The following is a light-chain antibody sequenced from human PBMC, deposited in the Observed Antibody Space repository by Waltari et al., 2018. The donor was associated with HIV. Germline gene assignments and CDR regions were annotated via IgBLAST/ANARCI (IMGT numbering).Light chain of an antibody. CDR3: QSYDSSLSGSV. Sequence: QSVLTQPPSVSGAPGQRVTISCTGSSSNIGAGYGVHWYQQLPGTAPKLLIYGNSNRPSVVPDRFSGSKSGTPASLAITGLQAEDEADYYCQSYDSSLSGSVFGGGTKLTVL. CDR2: GNS. J-gene: IGLJ3*02. CDR1: SSNIGAGYG. V-gene: IGLV1-40*01.